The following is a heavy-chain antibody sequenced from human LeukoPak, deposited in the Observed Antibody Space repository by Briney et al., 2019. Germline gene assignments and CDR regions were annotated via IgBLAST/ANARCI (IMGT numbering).Heavy chain of an antibody. CDR3: ARDGHYCSSSTCYYDY. V-gene: IGHV3-21*01. J-gene: IGHJ4*02. D-gene: IGHD2-2*01. CDR2: ISSSSEYI. Sequence: GGSLRLSCAASGFTFSSYSMNWARQAPGKGLEWVSSISSSSEYIYYADSVKGRFTISRDNAKNSLYLQMNSLRAEDTAVYYCARDGHYCSSSTCYYDYWGQGTLVTVSS. CDR1: GFTFSSYS.